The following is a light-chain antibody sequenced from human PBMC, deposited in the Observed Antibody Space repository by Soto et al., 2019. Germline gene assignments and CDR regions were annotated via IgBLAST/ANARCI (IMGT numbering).Light chain of an antibody. CDR3: QQYHSTPPA. J-gene: IGKJ4*01. V-gene: IGKV4-1*01. CDR1: QSVLYSSNNKNY. CDR2: WAS. Sequence: DIVMTQSPDSLAVSLGERATINCKSSQSVLYSSNNKNYLAWYQHKAGQPPKLLIYWASTRDSGVPDRFSGSGSGKDFTRTITSLQPEDVAGYYWQQYHSTPPAFGGGTKVEI.